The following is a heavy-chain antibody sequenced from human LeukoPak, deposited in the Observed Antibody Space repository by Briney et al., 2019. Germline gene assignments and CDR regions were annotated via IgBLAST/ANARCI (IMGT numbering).Heavy chain of an antibody. CDR1: GGTFSSYA. CDR2: IIPILGIA. CDR3: ARDIEGGIAARPEEYGMDV. D-gene: IGHD6-6*01. J-gene: IGHJ6*02. V-gene: IGHV1-69*04. Sequence: GASVKVSCKASGGTFSSYAISWVRQAPGQGLEWMGRIIPILGIANYAQKFQGRVTITADKSTSTAYMELSSLRSEDTAVYYCARDIEGGIAARPEEYGMDVWGQGTTVTVSS.